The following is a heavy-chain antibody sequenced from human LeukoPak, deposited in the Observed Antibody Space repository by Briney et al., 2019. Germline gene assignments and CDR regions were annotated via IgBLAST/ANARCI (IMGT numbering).Heavy chain of an antibody. CDR1: GFTFSSYA. CDR3: ARDRDSLYYFDY. J-gene: IGHJ4*02. CDR2: MSYDGSNK. V-gene: IGHV3-30*04. Sequence: GGSLRLSCAASGFTFSSYAMHWVRQAPGKGLEWVAVMSYDGSNKYYADSVKGRFTISRDNSKNTLYLQMNSLRGEDTAVYYCARDRDSLYYFDYWGQGTLVTVSS. D-gene: IGHD2-21*02.